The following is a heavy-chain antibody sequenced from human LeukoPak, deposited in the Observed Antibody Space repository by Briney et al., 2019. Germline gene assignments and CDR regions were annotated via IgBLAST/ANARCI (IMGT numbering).Heavy chain of an antibody. CDR1: GYTFTSYD. Sequence: ASVKVSCKASGYTFTSYDINWVRQATGQGLEWMGWIYAYNGNTNYAQKLQGRVTMTTDTSTSTAYMELRSLISDDTAVYYCARVEDYYYYMDVWGKGTTVTVSS. V-gene: IGHV1-18*01. CDR3: ARVEDYYYYMDV. J-gene: IGHJ6*03. CDR2: IYAYNGNT.